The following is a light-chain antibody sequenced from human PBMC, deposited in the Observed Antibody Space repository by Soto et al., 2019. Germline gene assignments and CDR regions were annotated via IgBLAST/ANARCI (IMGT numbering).Light chain of an antibody. V-gene: IGKV3-11*01. CDR3: QQRNSWSPAT. Sequence: EIVLTQSPATLSLSPGERATLSCRASQSVGRHLAWYQQKPGQAPRLLIYDASNRATGVPARFSGSGSETDFTLPISSLEPEDFAVYYCQQRNSWSPATFGGGTKVEIK. CDR1: QSVGRH. J-gene: IGKJ4*01. CDR2: DAS.